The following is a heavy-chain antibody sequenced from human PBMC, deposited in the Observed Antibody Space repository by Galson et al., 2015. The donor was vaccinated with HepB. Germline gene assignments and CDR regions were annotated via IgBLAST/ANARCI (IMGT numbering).Heavy chain of an antibody. CDR3: ARRGGDDYNPYFDS. Sequence: SLRLSCAASGFTFSRYTMTWVRQAPGKGLEWVSSISYSSDYIFYADSMKGRFTISRDNARNSVFLQMNSLRVEDTAVYFCARRGGDDYNPYFDSWGQGALVTVSS. J-gene: IGHJ4*02. V-gene: IGHV3-21*03. D-gene: IGHD5-24*01. CDR2: ISYSSDYI. CDR1: GFTFSRYT.